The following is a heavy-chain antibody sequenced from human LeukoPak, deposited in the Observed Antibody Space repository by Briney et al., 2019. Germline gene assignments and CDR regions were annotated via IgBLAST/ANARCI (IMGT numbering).Heavy chain of an antibody. CDR3: AKAPGGSYYWIWFDR. Sequence: GGSLRLSCAASGFTFSSYAMSWVRQAPGKGLEWVAAISGSGGSTYYADSVKGRFTISRDNSKNTLYLQMNSLRAEDTAVYYCAKAPGGSYYWIWFDRWGQGTLVTVS. D-gene: IGHD1-26*01. CDR1: GFTFSSYA. J-gene: IGHJ5*02. CDR2: ISGSGGST. V-gene: IGHV3-23*01.